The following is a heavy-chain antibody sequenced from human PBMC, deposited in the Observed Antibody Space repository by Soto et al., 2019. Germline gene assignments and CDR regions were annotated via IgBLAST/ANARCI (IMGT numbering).Heavy chain of an antibody. D-gene: IGHD6-13*01. CDR2: MNPNSGNT. V-gene: IGHV1-8*01. Sequence: QVQLVQSGAEVKKPGASVKVSCKASGYTFTSYDINWVRQATGQGLEWMGWMNPNSGNTGYAQKFQGRVTMTRNTSISTAYMELSRRRSEDTAVYYCARRRYSSSWYYYYYYGMDVWGQGTTVTVSS. CDR1: GYTFTSYD. CDR3: ARRRYSSSWYYYYYYGMDV. J-gene: IGHJ6*02.